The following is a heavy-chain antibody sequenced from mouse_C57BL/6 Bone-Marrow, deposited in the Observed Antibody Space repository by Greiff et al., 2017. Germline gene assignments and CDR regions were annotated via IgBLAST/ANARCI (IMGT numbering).Heavy chain of an antibody. CDR1: GYTFTSYW. CDR3: AKGGLPDYYAVDY. V-gene: IGHV1-55*01. D-gene: IGHD2-2*01. Sequence: QVQLQQPGAELVKPGASVKMSCKASGYTFTSYWITWVKQRPGQGLEWIGDIYPSSGSTNYKEKFKGKATLTVDTSSSTATIQLSSLTSEDSAVYDGAKGGLPDYYAVDYWGQGTSLTVSS. CDR2: IYPSSGST. J-gene: IGHJ4*01.